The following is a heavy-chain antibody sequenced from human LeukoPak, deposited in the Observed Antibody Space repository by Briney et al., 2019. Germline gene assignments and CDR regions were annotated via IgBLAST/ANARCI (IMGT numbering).Heavy chain of an antibody. CDR1: GYSINSGYQ. D-gene: IGHD2-2*01. CDR2: IYHSGSA. J-gene: IGHJ5*02. V-gene: IGHV4-38-2*02. CDR3: ARDPRWLTPDCTSTSCYENYFDP. Sequence: SEPLSLTCAVSGYSINSGYQWAWIRPSPGTGLEWIDSIYHSGSAHYNPSLKRRVTISVETSKNQFSLKMYSVTAADTAVYYCARDPRWLTPDCTSTSCYENYFDPWGQGTLVTVSS.